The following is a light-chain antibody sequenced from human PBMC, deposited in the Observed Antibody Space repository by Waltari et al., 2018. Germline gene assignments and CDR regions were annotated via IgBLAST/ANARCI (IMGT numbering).Light chain of an antibody. CDR1: RDISTW. J-gene: IGKJ2*01. CDR2: DGY. Sequence: DIKMTQSPSSVSASVGDGVTITCRASRDISTWLAWYQQKPGKTPNLLIYDGYTLQSGVPSRFSGSGSGTVFTLTISSLQPEDFAVYYCQQYGIPPYTFGQGTKLEIK. CDR3: QQYGIPPYT. V-gene: IGKV1-12*01.